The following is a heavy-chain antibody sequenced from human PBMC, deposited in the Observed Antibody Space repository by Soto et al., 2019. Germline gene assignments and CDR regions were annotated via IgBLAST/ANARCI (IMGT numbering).Heavy chain of an antibody. CDR3: AKRNLYGSGTHDY. Sequence: EVQLLESGGGLVQPGGSLRLSCAASGFTFSTYDMSWVRQAPGKGLEWVSGISGSGGKTDYADSVKGRFTISRDNSKNTLYLQMNSRRAEDTAVYYCAKRNLYGSGTHDYWGQGSLVTVSP. J-gene: IGHJ4*02. V-gene: IGHV3-23*01. D-gene: IGHD3-10*01. CDR1: GFTFSTYD. CDR2: ISGSGGKT.